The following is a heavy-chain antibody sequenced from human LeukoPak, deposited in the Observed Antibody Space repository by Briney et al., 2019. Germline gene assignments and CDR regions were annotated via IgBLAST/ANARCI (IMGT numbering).Heavy chain of an antibody. Sequence: SETLSLTCTVSGVSISNHYSSWIRQPPWKGLEWIGYIYYTGNTNYNPSLKSRVTISEDTSKNQVSLELSSVSAADTAVYYCVRHSRVVAFDYWGQGNLVTVSS. CDR2: IYYTGNT. J-gene: IGHJ4*02. D-gene: IGHD2-15*01. CDR1: GVSISNHY. V-gene: IGHV4-59*08. CDR3: VRHSRVVAFDY.